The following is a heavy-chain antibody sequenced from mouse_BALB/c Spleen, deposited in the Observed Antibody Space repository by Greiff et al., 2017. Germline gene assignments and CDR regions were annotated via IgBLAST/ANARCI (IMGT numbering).Heavy chain of an antibody. D-gene: IGHD2-4*01. V-gene: IGHV1-54*01. J-gene: IGHJ3*01. Sequence: QVQLKQSGAELVRPGTSVKVSCKASGYAFTNYLIEWVKQRPGQGLEWIGVINPGSGGTNYNEKFKGKATLTADKSSSTAYMQLSSLTSDDSAVYFCASLPYYDYDGWFADWGEGTLVTVSA. CDR2: INPGSGGT. CDR1: GYAFTNYL. CDR3: ASLPYYDYDGWFAD.